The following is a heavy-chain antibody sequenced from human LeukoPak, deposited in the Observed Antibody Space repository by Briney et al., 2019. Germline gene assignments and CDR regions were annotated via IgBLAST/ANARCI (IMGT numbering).Heavy chain of an antibody. CDR2: IYPGDSDT. Sequence: GESLKISCKGSGYSFTSYWIGWVRQMPGKGLEWMGIIYPGDSDTRYSPSFQGQVTISADKSISTTYLQLSGLRASDTAIYYCVRFGLTSSLDYWGQGTLVTVSS. V-gene: IGHV5-51*01. CDR3: VRFGLTSSLDY. CDR1: GYSFTSYW. D-gene: IGHD6-13*01. J-gene: IGHJ4*02.